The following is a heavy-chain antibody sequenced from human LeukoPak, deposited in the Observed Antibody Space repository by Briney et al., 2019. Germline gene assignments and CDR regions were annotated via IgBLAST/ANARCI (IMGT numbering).Heavy chain of an antibody. D-gene: IGHD3-22*01. V-gene: IGHV3-7*04. CDR1: EFTFSSYV. CDR3: ARTYYDSSGYSVGFDY. CDR2: IKQDGSEK. J-gene: IGHJ4*02. Sequence: QPGTSLRLSCAASEFTFSSYVMHWVRQAPGKGLEWVANIKQDGSEKYYVDSVKGRFTISRDNAKNSLYLQMNSLRAEDTAVYYCARTYYDSSGYSVGFDYWGQGTLVTVSS.